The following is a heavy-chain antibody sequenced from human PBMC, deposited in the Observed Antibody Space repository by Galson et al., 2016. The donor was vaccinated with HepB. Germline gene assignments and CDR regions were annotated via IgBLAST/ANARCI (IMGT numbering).Heavy chain of an antibody. D-gene: IGHD1-14*01. CDR2: TISIFGTA. J-gene: IGHJ3*02. CDR3: ARDRPSNNLDSSTGISEAFDS. V-gene: IGHV1-69*13. Sequence: SVKVSCKASGGTFSNSAISWVRQAPGQGLEWMGGTISIFGTATYAHNFQGRVSITADESTSTAYMELTSLRSEDTAMYYCARDRPSNNLDSSTGISEAFDSWGQGTLVIFSS. CDR1: GGTFSNSA.